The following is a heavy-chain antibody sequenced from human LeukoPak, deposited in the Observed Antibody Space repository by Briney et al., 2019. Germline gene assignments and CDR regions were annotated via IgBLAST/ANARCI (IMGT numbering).Heavy chain of an antibody. CDR1: GFTFSSYV. D-gene: IGHD6-25*01. V-gene: IGHV3-23*01. CDR2: ISGSGGST. J-gene: IGHJ6*03. Sequence: PGGSLRLSCAASGFTFSSYVMTWVRQAPGKGLEWVSAISGSGGSTYYADSVKGRFTISRDNSKNTLYLQMNSLRAEDTAVYYCARDRSGGYYYYMDVWGKGTTVTVSS. CDR3: ARDRSGGYYYYMDV.